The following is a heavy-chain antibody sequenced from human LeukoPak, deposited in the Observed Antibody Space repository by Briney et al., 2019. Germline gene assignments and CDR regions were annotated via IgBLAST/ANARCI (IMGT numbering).Heavy chain of an antibody. CDR3: AKSYYGSGTVVYYFDY. V-gene: IGHV3-23*01. J-gene: IGHJ4*02. CDR2: ISGSGGST. Sequence: GSLRLSCAASGFTFSSYAMSWVRQAPGKGLEWVSAISGSGGSTYYADSVKGRFTISRDNSKNTLYLQMNSLRAEDTAVYYCAKSYYGSGTVVYYFDYWGQGTLVTVSS. D-gene: IGHD3-10*01. CDR1: GFTFSSYA.